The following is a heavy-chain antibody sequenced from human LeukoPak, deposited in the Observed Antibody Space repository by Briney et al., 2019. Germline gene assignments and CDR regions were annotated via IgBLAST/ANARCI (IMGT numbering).Heavy chain of an antibody. CDR2: INQGGNI. D-gene: IGHD3-22*01. CDR3: TTGPDYYNSSSYYSRY. J-gene: IGHJ4*02. Sequence: SETLSLTCTVYGDSITSYCWSWIRQPPGKGLEWIGEINQGGNIKHNPSLKSRATISVDTSKNQFSLRLSSVTAADTAVYYCTTGPDYYNSSSYYSRYWGQGTLVTVSS. V-gene: IGHV4-34*04. CDR1: GDSITSYC.